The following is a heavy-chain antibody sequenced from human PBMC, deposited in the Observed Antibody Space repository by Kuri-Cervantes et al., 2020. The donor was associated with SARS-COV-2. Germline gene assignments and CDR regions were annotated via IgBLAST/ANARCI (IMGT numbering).Heavy chain of an antibody. CDR2: IRYDGSNK. CDR1: GFTFSSYG. Sequence: LSLTCAASGFTFSSYGMHWVRQAPGKGLEWVAFIRYDGSNKYYADSVKGRFTISRDNSKNTLYLQMNSLRAEDTAVYYCASELGYCSGGSCYPFDYWGQGTLVTVSS. CDR3: ASELGYCSGGSCYPFDY. D-gene: IGHD2-15*01. J-gene: IGHJ4*02. V-gene: IGHV3-30*02.